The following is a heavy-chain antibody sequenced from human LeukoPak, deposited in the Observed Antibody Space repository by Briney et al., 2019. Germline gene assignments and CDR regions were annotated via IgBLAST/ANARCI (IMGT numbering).Heavy chain of an antibody. D-gene: IGHD3-16*02. J-gene: IGHJ3*02. CDR1: GYTFSDYS. Sequence: KPGGSLRLSCAASGYTFSDYSVNWVRQVPGKGLEWVSSISSSGTYIYYADSVKGRFTISRDNAKNSLFLQMNSLRAEDTAVYYCVSGNDQDYVWGTYRLDAFDIWGEGTMVIVSS. CDR2: ISSSGTYI. V-gene: IGHV3-21*01. CDR3: VSGNDQDYVWGTYRLDAFDI.